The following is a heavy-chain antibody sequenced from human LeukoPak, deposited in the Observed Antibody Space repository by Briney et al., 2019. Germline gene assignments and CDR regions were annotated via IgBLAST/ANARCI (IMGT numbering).Heavy chain of an antibody. V-gene: IGHV4-4*07. Sequence: PSETLSLTYTVSGGSISSYYWSWIRRPTGKGLEWIGRIYTSGSTNYNPSLKSRVTISVDKSKNQFSLKLSSVTAADTAVYYYARGFGTTYYNDHWGQGTLVTVSS. CDR3: ARGFGTTYYNDH. D-gene: IGHD3-22*01. J-gene: IGHJ4*02. CDR2: IYTSGST. CDR1: GGSISSYY.